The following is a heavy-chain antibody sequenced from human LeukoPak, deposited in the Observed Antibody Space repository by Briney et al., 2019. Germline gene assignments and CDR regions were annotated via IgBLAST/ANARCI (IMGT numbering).Heavy chain of an antibody. CDR1: GYTFINHY. J-gene: IGHJ5*02. CDR2: IRPTDGST. D-gene: IGHD3-9*01. Sequence: ASVKISCKPSGYTFINHYIHWVRQAPGQGLEWMGVIRPTDGSTSYAQNFQGRLSMTSDTSTSTAYMELSSLRSEDTAIYYCTRAINSWFDPWGQGTPVRVSS. V-gene: IGHV1-46*01. CDR3: TRAINSWFDP.